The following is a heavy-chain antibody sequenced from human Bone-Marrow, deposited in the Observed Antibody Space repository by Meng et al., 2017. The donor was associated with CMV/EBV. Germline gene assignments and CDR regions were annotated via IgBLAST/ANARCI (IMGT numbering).Heavy chain of an antibody. D-gene: IGHD2-2*01. CDR3: ARLLRTPLVVVTATDYYYGLDV. J-gene: IGHJ6*02. V-gene: IGHV3-21*01. CDR2: ISTSSTYI. Sequence: GGSLRLSCAASGFTFSGYSMNWVRQAPGKGLEWVSSISTSSTYIYYADSVRGRFTISRDNAKNSLYLQMNSLRAEDTAVYYCARLLRTPLVVVTATDYYYGLDVWGQGTTATVSS. CDR1: GFTFSGYS.